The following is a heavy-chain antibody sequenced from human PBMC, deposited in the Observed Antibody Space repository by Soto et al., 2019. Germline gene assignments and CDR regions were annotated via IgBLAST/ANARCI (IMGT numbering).Heavy chain of an antibody. Sequence: EVELLESGEDLVRRGGSLRLSWGPSGFTFSSYTINWVRQAPGRGLEWFSAIGIYANTYYAGSVKGRFTISRDDSRNTVYLQLNSLRVDDTAVYYCAKESTVGSPGDYFDSWGQGTLVTVSS. V-gene: IGHV3-23*01. CDR1: GFTFSSYT. CDR3: AKESTVGSPGDYFDS. D-gene: IGHD1-26*01. J-gene: IGHJ4*02. CDR2: IGIYANT.